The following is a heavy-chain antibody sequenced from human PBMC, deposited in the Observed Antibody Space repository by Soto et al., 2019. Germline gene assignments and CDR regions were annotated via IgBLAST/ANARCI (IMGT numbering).Heavy chain of an antibody. V-gene: IGHV4-39*01. J-gene: IGHJ6*02. D-gene: IGHD1-26*01. CDR2: IFYSGTT. CDR1: GGSISSSGYY. Sequence: QLQLQESGPGLVKPSETLSLTCTVSGGSISSSGYYWAWIRQTPGKGLEWIGSIFYSGTTYYSPSRKSRLTISVDTSKNQFSLKLSPVTGADTAVYHCARGYSTIVGAPRYTYGMDVWGQGTTVTVSS. CDR3: ARGYSTIVGAPRYTYGMDV.